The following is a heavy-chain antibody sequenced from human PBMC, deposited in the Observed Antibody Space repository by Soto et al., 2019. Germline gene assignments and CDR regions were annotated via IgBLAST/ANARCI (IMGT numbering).Heavy chain of an antibody. CDR1: GFTFSSYG. J-gene: IGHJ6*02. D-gene: IGHD3-3*01. V-gene: IGHV3-74*01. CDR3: AKDGQSGFWSGYYLDV. Sequence: PGGSLRLSGAASGFTFSSYGMHWVRQAPGKGLVWVSRISIDGSRTNYADSVKGRFTISRDNAKNTLYLQMNGLRAEDTAVYYCAKDGQSGFWSGYYLDVWGQGTTVTVSS. CDR2: ISIDGSRT.